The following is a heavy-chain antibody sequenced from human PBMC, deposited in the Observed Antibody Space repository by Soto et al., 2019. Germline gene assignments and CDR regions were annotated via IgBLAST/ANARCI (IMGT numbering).Heavy chain of an antibody. CDR3: AKDIGVVTAADAFDI. CDR1: GFTFDDYA. CDR2: ISWNSGSI. J-gene: IGHJ3*02. V-gene: IGHV3-9*01. D-gene: IGHD2-21*02. Sequence: SXILSCAASGFTFDDYAMHCFRQAPGKSLEWVSGISWNSGSIGYADSVKGRFTISRDNAKNSLYLQMNSLRAEDTALYYCAKDIGVVTAADAFDIWGQGTMVTVSS.